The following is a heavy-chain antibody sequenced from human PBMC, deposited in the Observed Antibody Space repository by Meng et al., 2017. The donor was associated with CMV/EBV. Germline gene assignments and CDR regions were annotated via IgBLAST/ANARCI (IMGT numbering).Heavy chain of an antibody. V-gene: IGHV4-59*01. Sequence: SETLSLTCTISSGSINDYCWNWIRQPPGKGLEWIGYVHSNKSTKHNPALKSRVDISLDTSKNQFSLKLTSVTAADTAVYYCARMRGSRRAGRGGSMIDAILDKMVTEGYHFDYWGQGMPVTVSS. CDR2: VHSNKST. CDR1: SGSINDYC. J-gene: IGHJ4*02. D-gene: IGHD2-2*02. CDR3: ARMRGSRRAGRGGSMIDAILDKMVTEGYHFDY.